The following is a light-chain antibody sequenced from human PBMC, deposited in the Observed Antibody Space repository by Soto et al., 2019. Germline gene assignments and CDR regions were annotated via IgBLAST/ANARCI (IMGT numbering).Light chain of an antibody. CDR1: SSNIGADFD. CDR2: GNT. CDR3: QSYDRSMTGV. V-gene: IGLV1-40*01. J-gene: IGLJ1*01. Sequence: QSVLTQPPSVSVAPGQRITISCTGSSSNIGADFDFYWYQQLPGAAPKLLIYGNTNRPSGVPDRFSGSKSGTSASLAITGLQAEDEADYYCQSYDRSMTGVFGTGTKVTVL.